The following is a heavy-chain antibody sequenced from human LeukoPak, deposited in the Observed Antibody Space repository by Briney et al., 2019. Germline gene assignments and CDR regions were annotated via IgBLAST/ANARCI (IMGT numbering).Heavy chain of an antibody. V-gene: IGHV1-69*02. CDR1: GGTFSSYT. J-gene: IGHJ1*01. Sequence: AASVKVSCKASGGTFSSYTISWVRQAPGQGPEWMGRIIPILGIANYAQKFQGRVTITADKSTSTAYMELSSLRSEDTAVYYCAVGRLYYYDSSGYYQGYFQHWGQGTLVTVSS. CDR3: AVGRLYYYDSSGYYQGYFQH. D-gene: IGHD3-22*01. CDR2: IIPILGIA.